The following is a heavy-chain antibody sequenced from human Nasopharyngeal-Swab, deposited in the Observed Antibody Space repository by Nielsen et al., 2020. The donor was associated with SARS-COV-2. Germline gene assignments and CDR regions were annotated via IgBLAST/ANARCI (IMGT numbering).Heavy chain of an antibody. CDR3: ARDGGGYTGWFDP. CDR2: IYTSGST. CDR1: GGSISSYY. V-gene: IGHV4-4*07. D-gene: IGHD5-18*01. J-gene: IGHJ5*02. Sequence: GSLRLSCTVSGGSISSYYWSWIRQPAGKGLEWIGRIYTSGSTNYNPSLKRRVTMSVDTSKNQFSLKLSSVTAADTAVYYCARDGGGYTGWFDPWGQGTLVTVSS.